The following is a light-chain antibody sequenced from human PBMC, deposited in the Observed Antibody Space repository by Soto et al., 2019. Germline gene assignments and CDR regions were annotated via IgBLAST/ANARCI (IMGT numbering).Light chain of an antibody. CDR2: EVI. J-gene: IGLJ2*01. CDR3: SSNVVGTNLKI. V-gene: IGLV2-8*01. CDR1: YSDVGGSNY. Sequence: QSALTQPPSASGPPGQSVTISCTGTYSDVGGSNYVSWYQQHPGKAPKLVIYEVIQRPSGVPDRFSGSRSGNTASLTVSRLQAEDEADYYCSSNVVGTNLKIFGGGTQLTVL.